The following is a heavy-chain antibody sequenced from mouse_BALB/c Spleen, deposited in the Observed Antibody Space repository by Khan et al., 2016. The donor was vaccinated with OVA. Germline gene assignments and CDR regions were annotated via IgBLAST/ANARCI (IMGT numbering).Heavy chain of an antibody. D-gene: IGHD2-14*01. Sequence: QVQLKESGPGLVQPSQSLSITCTVSGFSLTTYGVHWVRQSPGKGLEWLGLTWSGGNTDYNAALISRLSITKDNSKSQVFLKMNSLQADDTAMYYCARNSYMYDFTYWGQGTLVTVSA. CDR1: GFSLTTYG. CDR3: ARNSYMYDFTY. CDR2: TWSGGNT. J-gene: IGHJ3*01. V-gene: IGHV2-2*01.